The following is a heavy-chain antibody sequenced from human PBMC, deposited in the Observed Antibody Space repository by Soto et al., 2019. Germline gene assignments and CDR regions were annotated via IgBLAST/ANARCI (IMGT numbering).Heavy chain of an antibody. CDR1: GFTFSSYS. CDR3: ARDWRSSSWYGEYYYYYYGMDV. Sequence: EVQLVESGGGLVQPGGSLRLSCAASGFTFSSYSMNWVRQAPGKGLEWVSYISSSSSTIYYADSVKGRFTISRDNAKNSLYLQMNSLRDEDTAVYYCARDWRSSSWYGEYYYYYYGMDVWGQGTTVTVSS. J-gene: IGHJ6*02. CDR2: ISSSSSTI. V-gene: IGHV3-48*02. D-gene: IGHD6-13*01.